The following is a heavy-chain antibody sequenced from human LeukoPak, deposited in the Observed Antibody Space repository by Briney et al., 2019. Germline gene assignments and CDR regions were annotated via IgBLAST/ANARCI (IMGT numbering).Heavy chain of an antibody. V-gene: IGHV5-51*01. CDR2: IYPGDSDT. J-gene: IGHJ3*02. D-gene: IGHD3-9*01. CDR3: ARGEMLLRYFDWSGAFDI. Sequence: GESLKISCKGSGYSFTSYWIGWVRQVPGKGLEWMGIIYPGDSDTRYSPSFQGQVTISADKSISTAYLQWSSLKASDTAMYYCARGEMLLRYFDWSGAFDIWGQGTMVTVSS. CDR1: GYSFTSYW.